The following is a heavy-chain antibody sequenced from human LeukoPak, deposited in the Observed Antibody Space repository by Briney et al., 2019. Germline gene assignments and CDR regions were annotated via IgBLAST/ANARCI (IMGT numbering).Heavy chain of an antibody. D-gene: IGHD2-15*01. CDR3: ARGRRVVVAATGGWFDP. CDR1: GRSFSGYY. V-gene: IGHV4-34*01. CDR2: INHSGST. J-gene: IGHJ5*02. Sequence: SETLSLTCAVYGRSFSGYYWSWIRQPPGKGLEWIGEINHSGSTNYNPSLKSRVTISVDTSKNQFSLKLSSVTAADTAVYYCARGRRVVVAATGGWFDPWGQGTLVTVSS.